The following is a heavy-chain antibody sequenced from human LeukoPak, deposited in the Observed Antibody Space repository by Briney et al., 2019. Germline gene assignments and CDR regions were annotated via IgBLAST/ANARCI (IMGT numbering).Heavy chain of an antibody. CDR3: AKGPGTSSAFDI. Sequence: PGGSLRLSCAASGFTFSSNGMHWVCQAPGKGLEWVAVIWYDGSNKFYADSVKGRFNIYRDNSRNTLYLQMNSLRADDTAVYYCAKGPGTSSAFDIWGQGTMVTVSS. CDR1: GFTFSSNG. D-gene: IGHD2-2*01. J-gene: IGHJ3*02. V-gene: IGHV3-33*06. CDR2: IWYDGSNK.